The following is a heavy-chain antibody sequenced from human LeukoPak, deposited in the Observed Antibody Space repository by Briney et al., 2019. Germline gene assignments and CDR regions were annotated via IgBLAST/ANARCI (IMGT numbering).Heavy chain of an antibody. CDR2: INPNSGST. CDR1: GYTFTGYY. D-gene: IGHD6-13*01. V-gene: IGHV1-2*02. CDR3: ARPRIAAAGTGWFDP. J-gene: IGHJ5*02. Sequence: ASVKVSCKASGYTFTGYYMHWVRQAPGQGLEWMGWINPNSGSTNYAQKFQGRVTMTRDTSISTAYMELSRLRSDDTAVYYCARPRIAAAGTGWFDPWGQGTLVTVSS.